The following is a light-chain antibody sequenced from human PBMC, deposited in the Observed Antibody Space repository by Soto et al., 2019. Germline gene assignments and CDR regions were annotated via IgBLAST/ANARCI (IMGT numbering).Light chain of an antibody. Sequence: QSALTQPASVSGSPGQSITISCTGTSSDVGDYNYVSWYQQHPGKAPKLMIYEVSNRPSGVSNRFSGSKSGNTASLTISGIQAEEEADYYCSSYTQTSTPYVFGTGTKVTV. CDR1: SSDVGDYNY. CDR2: EVS. CDR3: SSYTQTSTPYV. V-gene: IGLV2-14*01. J-gene: IGLJ1*01.